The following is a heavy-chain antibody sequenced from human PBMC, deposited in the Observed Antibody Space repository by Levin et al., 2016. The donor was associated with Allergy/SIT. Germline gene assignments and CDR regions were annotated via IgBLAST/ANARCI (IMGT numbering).Heavy chain of an antibody. D-gene: IGHD3-10*01. CDR3: AKVAGMRVYYGMDV. V-gene: IGHV3-23*01. CDR2: ISGSGGST. Sequence: GESLKISCAASGFTFSSYAMSWVRQAPGKGLEWVSAISGSGGSTYYADSVKGRFTISRDNSKNTLYLQMNSLRAEDTAVYYCAKVAGMRVYYGMDVWGQGTTVTVSS. CDR1: GFTFSSYA. J-gene: IGHJ6*02.